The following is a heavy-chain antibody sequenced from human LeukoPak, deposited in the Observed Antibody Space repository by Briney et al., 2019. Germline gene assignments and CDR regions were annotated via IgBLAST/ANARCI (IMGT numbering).Heavy chain of an antibody. CDR1: GFTFSGST. CDR3: VKPYYFSSGSLT. CDR2: ISTSSSYI. J-gene: IGHJ5*02. D-gene: IGHD3-10*01. V-gene: IGHV3-21*01. Sequence: GGSLRLSCAASGFTFSGSTMNWVRQAPGKGLEWVSFISTSSSYIYYADSVRGRFTISRDNAKNSLYLQMNSLRAEDTAVYYCVKPYYFSSGSLTWGQGTLVTVSS.